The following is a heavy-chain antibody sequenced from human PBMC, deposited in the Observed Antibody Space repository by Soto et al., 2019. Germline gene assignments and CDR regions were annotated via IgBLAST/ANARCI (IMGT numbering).Heavy chain of an antibody. V-gene: IGHV1-18*01. CDR1: GYTFISYG. Sequence: QVQLVQSGAEVTEPGASVKVSCKASGYTFISYGVSWVRQAPGQGLEWMGWISGNTGKTNYAQKLQGRVIMTTDTSPSTAYMELKSLTSADTAVYYCAKDSNCTNTRCQNCFDPWGQGTLVTVSS. D-gene: IGHD2-2*01. CDR2: ISGNTGKT. J-gene: IGHJ5*02. CDR3: AKDSNCTNTRCQNCFDP.